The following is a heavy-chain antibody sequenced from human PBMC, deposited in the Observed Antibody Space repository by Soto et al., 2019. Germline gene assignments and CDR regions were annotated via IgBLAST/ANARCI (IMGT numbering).Heavy chain of an antibody. CDR3: ARSAYGNRQIYYYYYGMDV. D-gene: IGHD4-4*01. Sequence: PSETLSLTCAVYGGSFSGYYWSWIRQPPGKGLEWNGEINHSGSTNYNPSLKSRVTISVDTSKNQFSLKLSSVTAADTAVYYCARSAYGNRQIYYYYYGMDVWGQGTTVTVSS. V-gene: IGHV4-34*01. CDR2: INHSGST. CDR1: GGSFSGYY. J-gene: IGHJ6*02.